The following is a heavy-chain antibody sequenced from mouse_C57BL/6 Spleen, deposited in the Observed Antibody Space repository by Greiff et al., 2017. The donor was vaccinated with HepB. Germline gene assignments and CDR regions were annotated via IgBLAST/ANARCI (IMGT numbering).Heavy chain of an antibody. CDR3: TVYDGDFDY. D-gene: IGHD2-12*01. CDR2: IDPENGDT. V-gene: IGHV14-4*01. J-gene: IGHJ2*01. CDR1: GFNIKDDY. Sequence: EVQLQHSGAELVRPGASVKLSCTASGFNIKDDYMHWVKQRPEQGLEWIGCIDPENGDTEYASKFQGKATITADTSSNTAYLQLSSLTSEDTAVYYCTVYDGDFDYWGQGTTLTVSS.